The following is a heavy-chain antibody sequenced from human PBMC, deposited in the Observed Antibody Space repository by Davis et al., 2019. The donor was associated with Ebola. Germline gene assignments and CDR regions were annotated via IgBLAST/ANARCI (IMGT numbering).Heavy chain of an antibody. CDR3: ARDGYYYDSSGYYRLRAFDI. J-gene: IGHJ3*02. D-gene: IGHD3-22*01. CDR1: GGSISSYY. Sequence: MPGGSLRLSCTVSGGSISSYYWSWIRQPPGKGLEWIGYIYYSGSTNYNPSLKSRVTISVDTSKNQFSLKLSSVTAADTAVYYCARDGYYYDSSGYYRLRAFDIWGQGTMVTVSS. CDR2: IYYSGST. V-gene: IGHV4-59*01.